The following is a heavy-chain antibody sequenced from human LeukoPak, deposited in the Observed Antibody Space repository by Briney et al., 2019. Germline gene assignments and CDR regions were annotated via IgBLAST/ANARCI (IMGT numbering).Heavy chain of an antibody. J-gene: IGHJ4*02. CDR3: ATSTAAAGTD. CDR2: IKQDGSEK. V-gene: IGHV3-7*03. D-gene: IGHD6-13*01. Sequence: EGSLRLSCAASGFTFSNLWMSWVRQAPGKGLKWVANIKQDGSEKYYVDSVKGRFTISRDNAQNSLYLQMNSLRAEDTAIYYCATSTAAAGTDWGQGTLVTVPS. CDR1: GFTFSNLW.